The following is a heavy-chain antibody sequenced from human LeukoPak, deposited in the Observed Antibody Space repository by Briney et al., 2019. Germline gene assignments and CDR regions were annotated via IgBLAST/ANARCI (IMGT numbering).Heavy chain of an antibody. CDR2: IYYSGST. CDR3: ARHGTLGSTTYSLDY. Sequence: GSLRLSCAASGFTFSNFAISWIRQAPGKGLEWIGNIYYSGSTNYNPSLKSRVTVSVDTSKNQFSLKLSSVTAADTAVYYCARHGTLGSTTYSLDYWGQGTLVTVSS. J-gene: IGHJ4*02. CDR1: GFTFSNFA. D-gene: IGHD1-26*01. V-gene: IGHV4-59*08.